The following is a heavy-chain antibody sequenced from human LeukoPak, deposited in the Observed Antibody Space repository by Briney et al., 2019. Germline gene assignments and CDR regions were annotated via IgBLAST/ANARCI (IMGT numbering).Heavy chain of an antibody. CDR1: GGTFSSYA. CDR2: IIPIFGTA. Sequence: SVKVSCKASGGTFSSYAISWVRQAPGQGLEWMGGIIPIFGTANYAQKFQGRVTITADESTSTAYMELSSLRSEDTAVYYCARVGGCSGGSCYSGWFDPWGQGTLVTVSS. CDR3: ARVGGCSGGSCYSGWFDP. J-gene: IGHJ5*02. V-gene: IGHV1-69*13. D-gene: IGHD2-15*01.